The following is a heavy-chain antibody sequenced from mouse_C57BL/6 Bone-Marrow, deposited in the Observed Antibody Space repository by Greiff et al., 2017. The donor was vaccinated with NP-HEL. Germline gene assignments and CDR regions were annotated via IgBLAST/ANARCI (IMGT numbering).Heavy chain of an antibody. CDR3: TTGNYYGSSYDAMDY. CDR1: GFNIKDDY. V-gene: IGHV14-4*01. Sequence: VQLKESGAELVRPGASVKLSCTASGFNIKDDYMHWVKQRPEQGLEWIGWIDPENGDTEYASKFQGKATITADTSSNTAYLQLSSLTSEDTAVYYCTTGNYYGSSYDAMDYWGQGTSVTVSS. J-gene: IGHJ4*01. D-gene: IGHD1-1*01. CDR2: IDPENGDT.